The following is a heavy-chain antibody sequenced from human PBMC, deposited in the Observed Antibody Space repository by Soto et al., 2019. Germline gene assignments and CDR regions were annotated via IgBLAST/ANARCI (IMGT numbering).Heavy chain of an antibody. D-gene: IGHD3-3*01. J-gene: IGHJ6*02. CDR1: GLTVSSNY. Sequence: GGSLRLSCAASGLTVSSNYMSWVRQAPGKGLEWVSVIYSGGSTYYADSVKGRFTISRDNSKNTLYLQMNSLRAEDTAVYYCARVPGGYCTYSCYGMDVWGQGTTVTVSS. CDR2: IYSGGST. V-gene: IGHV3-53*01. CDR3: ARVPGGYCTYSCYGMDV.